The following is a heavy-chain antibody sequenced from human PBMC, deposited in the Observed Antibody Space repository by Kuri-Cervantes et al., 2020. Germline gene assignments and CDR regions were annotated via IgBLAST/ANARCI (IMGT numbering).Heavy chain of an antibody. CDR2: INPNSGGT. V-gene: IGHV1-2*02. J-gene: IGHJ4*02. CDR3: ARDRDYGDYDY. Sequence: ASVKVSCKASGGTFSSYAISWVRQAPGQGLEWMGWINPNSGGTNYAQKFQGRVTMTRDTSISTAYMELSRLRSDDTAVYYCARDRDYGDYDYWGQGTLVTVSS. CDR1: GGTFSSYA. D-gene: IGHD4-17*01.